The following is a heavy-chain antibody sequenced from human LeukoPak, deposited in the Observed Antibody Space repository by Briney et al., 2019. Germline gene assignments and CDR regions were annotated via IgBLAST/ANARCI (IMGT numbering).Heavy chain of an antibody. D-gene: IGHD3-10*01. CDR2: IYYSGST. CDR3: ASRITMVRGVIIQPPGY. V-gene: IGHV4-39*01. CDR1: GGSISSSSYY. Sequence: PSETLSLTCTVSGGSISSSSYYWGWIRQPPGKGLEWIGSIYYSGSTYYNPSLKSRVTISVDTSKNQFSLKLSSVTAADTAVYYCASRITMVRGVIIQPPGYWGQGTLVTVSS. J-gene: IGHJ4*02.